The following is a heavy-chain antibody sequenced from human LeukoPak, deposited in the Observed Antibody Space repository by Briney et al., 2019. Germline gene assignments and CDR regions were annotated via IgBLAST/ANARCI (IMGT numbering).Heavy chain of an antibody. Sequence: GGSLRLSCAGSGFTFSSYEMNWLRQAPGKGLEWVSYISSSGRNIYYADSVKGRFTISRDNAKNSLYLQMNSLRAEDAAVYYCARDLVQLWSKDFWGQGTLVTVSS. CDR2: ISSSGRNI. J-gene: IGHJ4*02. D-gene: IGHD5-18*01. CDR1: GFTFSSYE. V-gene: IGHV3-48*03. CDR3: ARDLVQLWSKDF.